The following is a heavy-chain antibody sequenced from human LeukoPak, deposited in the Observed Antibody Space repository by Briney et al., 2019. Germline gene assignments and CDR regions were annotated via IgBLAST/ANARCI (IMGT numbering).Heavy chain of an antibody. V-gene: IGHV3-74*01. CDR3: ESYLFGLGD. J-gene: IGHJ4*02. CDR2: INSDGSST. CDR1: GFTFSSYW. Sequence: PGGSLRLPCAASGFTFSSYWMHWVPQAPGKGLVWVLRINSDGSSTSYADSVKGRFTISRDNAKNTLYLQMNSLRAEDTAVYHCESYLFGLGDWGQGTPVTVSS. D-gene: IGHD2-21*01.